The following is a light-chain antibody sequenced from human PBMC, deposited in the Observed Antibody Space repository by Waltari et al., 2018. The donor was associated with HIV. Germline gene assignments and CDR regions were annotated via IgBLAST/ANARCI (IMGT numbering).Light chain of an antibody. CDR3: CSYAGSYPVV. CDR1: SSDVGVYNF. V-gene: IGLV2-11*01. CDR2: DVS. Sequence: QSALTQPRSVSGSPGQSVTISCPGTSSDVGVYNFVSWYQQHPGKAPKLMIYDVSKRPSGGPDRFSGSKSGNPASLTISGLQAEDEADYYCCSYAGSYPVVFGGGTKLTVL. J-gene: IGLJ2*01.